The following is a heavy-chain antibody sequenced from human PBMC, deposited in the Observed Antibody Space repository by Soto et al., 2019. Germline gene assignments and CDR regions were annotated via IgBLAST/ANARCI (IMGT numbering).Heavy chain of an antibody. J-gene: IGHJ6*02. CDR3: ARRRYCSSGRCYSLGYGMDV. Sequence: QVQLVQSGAEVKKPGSSVKVSCQASGGTFSSYAISWVRQAPGQGLEWMGGMIPIFGTANYAQKFQGRVRITADESTSTAYMELSSLRSEDTAVYYCARRRYCSSGRCYSLGYGMDVWGQGTTVTVSS. CDR2: MIPIFGTA. V-gene: IGHV1-69*01. CDR1: GGTFSSYA. D-gene: IGHD2-15*01.